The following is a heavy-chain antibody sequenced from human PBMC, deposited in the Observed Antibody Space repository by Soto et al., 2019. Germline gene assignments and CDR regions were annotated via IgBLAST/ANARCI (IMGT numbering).Heavy chain of an antibody. CDR2: IYYSGST. D-gene: IGHD2-8*01. CDR1: GGSISSYY. V-gene: IGHV4-59*01. CDR3: ARSPRIYCSDGVCYTSGKYYFDS. Sequence: QVQLQESGPGLVKPSETLSLTCTVSGGSISSYYWSWIRQPPGKGLEWIGYIYYSGSTNYNPSLKAGRPISVDPSKKQFSLHRSSVTAADTAVYYCARSPRIYCSDGVCYTSGKYYFDSWGQGTLVTVSS. J-gene: IGHJ4*02.